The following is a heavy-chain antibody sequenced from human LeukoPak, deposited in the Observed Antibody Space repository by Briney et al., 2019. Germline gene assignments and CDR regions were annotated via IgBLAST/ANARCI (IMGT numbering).Heavy chain of an antibody. Sequence: PGESLRLSCAACGFTFSKYWMTWVRQAPGKGLEWVANIRGDGSVKYLLDSVKGRFTISRDNVKNSLSLEMNNLRAEDTAVYYCSRDANYYDSSRHYFDAFDIWGQGTMVTVSS. CDR3: SRDANYYDSSRHYFDAFDI. CDR2: IRGDGSVK. J-gene: IGHJ3*02. D-gene: IGHD3-22*01. V-gene: IGHV3-7*01. CDR1: GFTFSKYW.